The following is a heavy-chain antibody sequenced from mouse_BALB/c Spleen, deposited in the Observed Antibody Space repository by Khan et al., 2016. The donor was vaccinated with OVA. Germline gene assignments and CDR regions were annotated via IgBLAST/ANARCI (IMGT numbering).Heavy chain of an antibody. V-gene: IGHV2-9*02. D-gene: IGHD2-1*01. J-gene: IGHJ1*01. CDR2: IWAGGST. CDR1: GFSLTSYC. CDR3: ARYYGNYGWYFDV. Sequence: VQLQESGPGLVAPSQSLSITCSVSGFSLTSYCVHWVRQPPGKGLEWLGVIWAGGSTNYNSALMSRLSICKDNSKSQVFLKMNSLQTDDTAMYYCARYYGNYGWYFDVWGAGTTVTVSA.